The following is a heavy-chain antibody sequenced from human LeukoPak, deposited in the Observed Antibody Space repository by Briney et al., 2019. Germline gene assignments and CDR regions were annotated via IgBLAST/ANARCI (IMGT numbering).Heavy chain of an antibody. Sequence: GGSLRLSCAASGFTFSSYAMHWVRQAPGKGLEYVSAISSNGGSTYYANSVKGRFTISRDNSKNTLYLQMGSLRAEDMAVYYCARAPFRVATTYYFDYWGQGTLVTVSS. V-gene: IGHV3-64*01. CDR2: ISSNGGST. CDR3: ARAPFRVATTYYFDY. CDR1: GFTFSSYA. D-gene: IGHD5-12*01. J-gene: IGHJ4*02.